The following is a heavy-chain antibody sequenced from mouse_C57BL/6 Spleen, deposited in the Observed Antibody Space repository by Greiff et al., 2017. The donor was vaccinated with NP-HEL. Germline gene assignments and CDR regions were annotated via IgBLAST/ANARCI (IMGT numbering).Heavy chain of an antibody. D-gene: IGHD1-1*01. V-gene: IGHV5-6*01. CDR2: ISSGGSYT. Sequence: EVMLVESGGDLVKPGGSLKLSCAASGFTFSSYGMSWVRQTPDKRLEWVATISSGGSYTYYPDSVKGRFTISRDNAKNTLYLQMSSLKSEDTAMYYCARSYGSSYFDYWGQGTTLTVSS. J-gene: IGHJ2*01. CDR3: ARSYGSSYFDY. CDR1: GFTFSSYG.